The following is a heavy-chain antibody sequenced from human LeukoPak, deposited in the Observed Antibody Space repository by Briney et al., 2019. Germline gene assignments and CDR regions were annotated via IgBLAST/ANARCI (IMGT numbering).Heavy chain of an antibody. CDR1: GGSISSSNW. D-gene: IGHD5-18*01. CDR2: IYHSGST. V-gene: IGHV4-4*02. Sequence: SGTLSLTCAVSGGSISSSNWWSWVRQPPGKGLEWIGEIYHSGSTNYNPSLKSRVTISVDKSKNQFSLKLSSVTAADTAVYYCARDSSGYRSWFDPWGQGTLVTVSS. CDR3: ARDSSGYRSWFDP. J-gene: IGHJ5*02.